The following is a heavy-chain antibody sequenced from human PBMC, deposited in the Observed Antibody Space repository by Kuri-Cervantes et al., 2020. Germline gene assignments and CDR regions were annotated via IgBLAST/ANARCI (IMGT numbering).Heavy chain of an antibody. J-gene: IGHJ4*02. CDR1: GDSVSSNSAA. V-gene: IGHV6-1*01. D-gene: IGHD5-18*01. CDR3: ARAIHGPFDY. Sequence: SETLSLTCAISGDSVSSNSAAWNWIRQSPSRGLEWLGRAYYRSKWYNDYAVSVKSRITINPDTSKNQFSLKLSSVTAADTAVYYCARAIHGPFDYWGQGTLVTVSS. CDR2: AYYRSKWYN.